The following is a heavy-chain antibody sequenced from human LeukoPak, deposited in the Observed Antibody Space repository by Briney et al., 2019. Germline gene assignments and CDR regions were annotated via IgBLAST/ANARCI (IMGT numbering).Heavy chain of an antibody. V-gene: IGHV4-39*01. CDR2: IYYSGST. D-gene: IGHD6-6*01. CDR1: GGSISSSSYY. CDR3: ARHRGLYSSSSGFDY. Sequence: SETLSLTCTVSGGSISSSSYYWGWIRQPPGKGLEWIGSIYYSGSTYYNPSLKSRVTISVDTSKNQFSLKLSSVTAADTAVYYCARHRGLYSSSSGFDYWGQGTLVTVSS. J-gene: IGHJ4*02.